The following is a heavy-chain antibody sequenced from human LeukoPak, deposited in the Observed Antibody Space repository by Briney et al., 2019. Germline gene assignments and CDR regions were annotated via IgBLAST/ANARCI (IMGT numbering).Heavy chain of an antibody. CDR3: ARLLHYYYYMDV. V-gene: IGHV3-48*01. J-gene: IGHJ6*03. CDR1: GFTFSSYE. CDR2: ISSSSSTI. Sequence: GGSLRLSCAASGFTFSSYEMNWVRQAPGKGLEWVSYISSSSSTIYYADSVKGRFTISRDNAKNSLYLQMNSLRAEDTAVYYCARLLHYYYYMDVWGKGTTVTVSS.